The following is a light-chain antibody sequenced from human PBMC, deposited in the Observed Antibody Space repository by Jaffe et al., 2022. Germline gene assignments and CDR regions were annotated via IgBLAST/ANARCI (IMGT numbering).Light chain of an antibody. CDR2: DAS. J-gene: IGKJ4*01. CDR1: DDIKTF. Sequence: DIQMTQSPPSLSAAVGDRVTITCQASDDIKTFLNWFQQKAGKAPQLLLYDASKLENGVPSRFSGSGSGTDFTFTISSLQPEDIGTFYCQQYNEFPLTFGGGTKVEIK. V-gene: IGKV1-33*01. CDR3: QQYNEFPLT.